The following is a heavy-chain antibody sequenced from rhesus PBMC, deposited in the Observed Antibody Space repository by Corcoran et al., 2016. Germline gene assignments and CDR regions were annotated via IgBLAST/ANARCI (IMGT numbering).Heavy chain of an antibody. V-gene: IGHV4S7*01. Sequence: QVQLQESGPGVVKPSETLSLTCAVSGGSISGYYLWSWIRQPPGKGLEWIGYIYGGSGSTSYNPSLNSGVIISIAPSKNQFSMKLSSVTAADTAVYYCAREGDCTGSGCYGTFDYWGQGVLVTVSS. D-gene: IGHD2-21*01. J-gene: IGHJ4*01. CDR1: GGSISGYYL. CDR3: AREGDCTGSGCYGTFDY. CDR2: IYGGSGST.